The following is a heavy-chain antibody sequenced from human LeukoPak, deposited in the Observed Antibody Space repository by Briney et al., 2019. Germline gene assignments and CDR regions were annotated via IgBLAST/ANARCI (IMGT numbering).Heavy chain of an antibody. CDR2: IRYDGSNK. Sequence: GGSLRLSCVASGFTFSSYGRYWVRQAPGKGLEWVAFIRYDGSNKYYADSVKGRFTVSRDNSKNTLYLQIKSLRAEDTAVYYCAKGGGYEAQYYYYYLDVWGKGTTVTISS. J-gene: IGHJ6*03. CDR3: AKGGGYEAQYYYYYLDV. V-gene: IGHV3-30*02. D-gene: IGHD5-12*01. CDR1: GFTFSSYG.